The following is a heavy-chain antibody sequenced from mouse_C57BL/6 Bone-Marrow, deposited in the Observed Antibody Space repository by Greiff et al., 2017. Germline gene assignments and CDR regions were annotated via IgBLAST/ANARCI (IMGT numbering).Heavy chain of an antibody. CDR2: IYPGNSDT. V-gene: IGHV1-5*01. D-gene: IGHD3-2*02. J-gene: IGHJ3*01. CDR3: TRQLRLPWFAY. Sequence: VQLKESGPVLARPGASVKMSCKTSGYTFTSYWMHWVKQRPGQGLEWIGAIYPGNSDTSYNQKFKGKAKLTAGTSASTASMELSSLTNEDSAVYNCTRQLRLPWFAYRGQGTLVTVSA. CDR1: GYTFTSYW.